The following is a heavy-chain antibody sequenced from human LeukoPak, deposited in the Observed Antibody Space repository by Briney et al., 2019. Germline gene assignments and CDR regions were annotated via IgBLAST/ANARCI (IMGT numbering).Heavy chain of an antibody. V-gene: IGHV3-30*04. CDR3: ARMGASVYGDYALDY. Sequence: GGSLRLSCAASGFTFSSYEMNWVRQAPGKGLDWVAVILENGSNQYYADSVKGRFTISRDNSKNTLFLQMNSLRGEDTAMYYCARMGASVYGDYALDYWGQGTLVTVSS. D-gene: IGHD4-17*01. J-gene: IGHJ4*02. CDR2: ILENGSNQ. CDR1: GFTFSSYE.